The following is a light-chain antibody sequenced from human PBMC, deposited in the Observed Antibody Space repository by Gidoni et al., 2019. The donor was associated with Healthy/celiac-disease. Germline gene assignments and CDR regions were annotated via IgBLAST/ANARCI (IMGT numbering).Light chain of an antibody. Sequence: DIVMTQSPDSLAVSLGERATINCKSSQSVLYSSNNKNYLAWYQQKPGQPPKLLIYCASTRESGVPDRFSVSGSGTDFTLTISSLQAEDVAVYYCQQYYSTPWPFGQGTKVEIK. CDR2: CAS. J-gene: IGKJ1*01. CDR3: QQYYSTPWP. V-gene: IGKV4-1*01. CDR1: QSVLYSSNNKNY.